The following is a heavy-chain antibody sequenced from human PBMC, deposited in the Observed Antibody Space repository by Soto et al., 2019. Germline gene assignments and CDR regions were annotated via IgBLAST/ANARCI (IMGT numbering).Heavy chain of an antibody. D-gene: IGHD3-10*01. V-gene: IGHV4-59*08. J-gene: IGHJ6*03. CDR1: GGSISSYY. CDR2: IYYSGST. Sequence: SETLSLTCTVSGGSISSYYWSWIRQPPGKGLEWIGYIYYSGSTNYNPSLKSRVTISVDTSKNRFSLKLSSVTAADTAVYSCARRGFYGSGSYYQRFYYMDVWGKGTTVTVSS. CDR3: ARRGFYGSGSYYQRFYYMDV.